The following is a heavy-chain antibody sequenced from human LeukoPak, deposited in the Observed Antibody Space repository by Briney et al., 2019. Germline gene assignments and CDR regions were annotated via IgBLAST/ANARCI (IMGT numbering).Heavy chain of an antibody. Sequence: GGSLRLSCVASGFTFSSYAMSWVRQAPGKGLEWVSTISGSGDNTYYADSVKGRFTISRDNSKNTLFLQMNSLRAEDTAVYYCAKQGSVGGYSYGLWYFDLWGRGTLVTVSS. D-gene: IGHD5-18*01. CDR3: AKQGSVGGYSYGLWYFDL. CDR1: GFTFSSYA. J-gene: IGHJ2*01. CDR2: ISGSGDNT. V-gene: IGHV3-23*01.